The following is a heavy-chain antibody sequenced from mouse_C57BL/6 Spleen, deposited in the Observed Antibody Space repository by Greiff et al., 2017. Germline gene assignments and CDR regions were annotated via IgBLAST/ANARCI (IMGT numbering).Heavy chain of an antibody. Sequence: QVQLQQPGAELVKPGASVKLSCKASGYTFTSYWMHWVKQRPGQGLEWIGLIHPNSGSTNYNEKFKGKATLTADKSSSTAYMQLSSLTSEDSAVYFCARGGDYDPFAYWGQGTLVTVSA. CDR2: IHPNSGST. CDR1: GYTFTSYW. V-gene: IGHV1-64*01. CDR3: ARGGDYDPFAY. D-gene: IGHD2-4*01. J-gene: IGHJ3*01.